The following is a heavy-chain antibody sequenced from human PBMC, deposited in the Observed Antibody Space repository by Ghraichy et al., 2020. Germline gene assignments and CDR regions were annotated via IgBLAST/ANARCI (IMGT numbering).Heavy chain of an antibody. J-gene: IGHJ5*02. Sequence: SETLSLTCTVSGGSISSYSYYWGWIRQPPGKGLEFLAFSYYTGTTYVSPSLKNRVSVSVDTSKNQFSLRLISVTAADTALYYCARREAAWFDPWGQGTLVIVSS. CDR3: ARREAAWFDP. CDR1: GGSISSYSYY. CDR2: SYYTGTT. V-gene: IGHV4-39*01.